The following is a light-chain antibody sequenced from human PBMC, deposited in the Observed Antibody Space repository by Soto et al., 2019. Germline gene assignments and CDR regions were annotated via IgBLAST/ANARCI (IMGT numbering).Light chain of an antibody. CDR1: QDISSY. CDR3: QQLKSYPLS. J-gene: IGKJ4*01. CDR2: AAS. V-gene: IGKV1-9*01. Sequence: DIQLTQSPSFLSASVGDRVTITCRTSQDISSYLAWYQQKPGTAPQLLISAASTLQSGVPSRFSGSGSGTECTLTISSLQPEDFATYYCQQLKSYPLSFGGGTKVEI.